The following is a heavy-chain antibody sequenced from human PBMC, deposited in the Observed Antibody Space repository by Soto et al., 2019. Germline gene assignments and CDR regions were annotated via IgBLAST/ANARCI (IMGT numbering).Heavy chain of an antibody. V-gene: IGHV4-34*01. J-gene: IGHJ6*02. CDR3: ARDRVWRAFYYYYGMDV. CDR1: GGSFSGYY. Sequence: PSETLSLPCTVYGGSFSGYYWSWIRQPPGKGLEWIGEINHSGSTNYSPSLKSRVTISADTSKNQFSLKLSSVTAADTAVYYCARDRVWRAFYYYYGMDVWGQGTTVTVSS. CDR2: INHSGST. D-gene: IGHD1-1*01.